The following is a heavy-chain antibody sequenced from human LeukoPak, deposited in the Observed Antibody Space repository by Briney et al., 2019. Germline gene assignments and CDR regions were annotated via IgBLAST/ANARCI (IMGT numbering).Heavy chain of an antibody. V-gene: IGHV3-33*08. D-gene: IGHD2/OR15-2a*01. CDR3: ARDQMTTFWGDVDH. Sequence: GGSLRLSCAASGFTFSSYAMSWVRQAPGKGLEWLAIIWSAGTHKYYGDSVKGRFTISRDNSKNTLYLQMSNLRAEDTAVYYCARDQMTTFWGDVDHWGQGTLVTVSS. J-gene: IGHJ4*02. CDR2: IWSAGTHK. CDR1: GFTFSSYA.